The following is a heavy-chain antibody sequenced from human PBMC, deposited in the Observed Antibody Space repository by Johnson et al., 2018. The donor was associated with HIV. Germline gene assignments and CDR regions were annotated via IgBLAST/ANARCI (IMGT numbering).Heavy chain of an antibody. V-gene: IGHV3-53*01. J-gene: IGHJ3*02. CDR3: ARGLVPAAVSRRTGAPDAFDI. D-gene: IGHD2-2*01. CDR2: VYSGGTT. Sequence: DVQLVESGGGVVQPGGSLRLSCAASGFTVTNYHMSWVRQAPGKGLESVSVVYSGGTTHYADSVKGRSTISRDNSKNTLYLQMNSLRAEDTALYYCARGLVPAAVSRRTGAPDAFDIWGQGTMVTVSS. CDR1: GFTVTNYH.